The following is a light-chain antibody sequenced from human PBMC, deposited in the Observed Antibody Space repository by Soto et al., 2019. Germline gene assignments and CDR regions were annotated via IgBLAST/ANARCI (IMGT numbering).Light chain of an antibody. V-gene: IGKV1-33*01. CDR1: QGIAKY. J-gene: IGKJ4*01. CDR2: HAS. CDR3: QPSDNLPLT. Sequence: DTQMTQSPSSLSASVGDRVTITCQASQGIAKYLHWYQQKPGKAPKLLIYHASKLQTGVPSRFSGSGSGTDFTFTISSLQPEDIATYYCQPSDNLPLTFGGGTKVEI.